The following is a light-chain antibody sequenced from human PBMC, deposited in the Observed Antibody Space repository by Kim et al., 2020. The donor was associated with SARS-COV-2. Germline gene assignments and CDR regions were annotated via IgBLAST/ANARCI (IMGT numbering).Light chain of an antibody. Sequence: EIVLTQSPGTLSLSPGERATLSCRASQSVTTNFLAWFQQKPGQAPRLLIYDVSTRATGIPGRFSGSGSGTDFTLTIAGLEPEDFAVYYCQQYHMPPRTFGQGTKVDIK. CDR1: QSVTTNF. CDR3: QQYHMPPRT. J-gene: IGKJ1*01. CDR2: DVS. V-gene: IGKV3-20*01.